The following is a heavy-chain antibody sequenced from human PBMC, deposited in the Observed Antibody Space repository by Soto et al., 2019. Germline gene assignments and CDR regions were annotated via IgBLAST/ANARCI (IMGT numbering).Heavy chain of an antibody. J-gene: IGHJ2*01. CDR3: AREERELLLRNWYFDL. Sequence: QVQLVQSGAEVKKPGSSVKVSCKASGGTFSSYAISWVRQAPGQGLEWMGGIIPIFGTANYAQQFQGRVTITADESTSTAYMELSSLRSEDTAVYYCAREERELLLRNWYFDLWGRGTLVTVSS. CDR2: IIPIFGTA. V-gene: IGHV1-69*01. CDR1: GGTFSSYA. D-gene: IGHD1-26*01.